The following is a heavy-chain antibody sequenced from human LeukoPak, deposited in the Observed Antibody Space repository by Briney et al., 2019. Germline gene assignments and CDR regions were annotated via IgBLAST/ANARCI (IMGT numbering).Heavy chain of an antibody. V-gene: IGHV1-2*02. CDR3: ARDGNLDS. CDR2: ISPNSGDT. Sequence: ASVKVSCKASGYTFTSYDINWVRQAPGQGLEWMGWISPNSGDTNYAQKFQGRVTMTRDTSISTAYMELSRLRSDDTAVYYCARDGNLDSWGQGTLVTVSS. CDR1: GYTFTSYD. D-gene: IGHD1-14*01. J-gene: IGHJ4*02.